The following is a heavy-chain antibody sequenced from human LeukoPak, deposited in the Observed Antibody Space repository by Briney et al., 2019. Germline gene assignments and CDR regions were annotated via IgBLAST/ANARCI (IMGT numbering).Heavy chain of an antibody. D-gene: IGHD1-26*01. CDR3: ARSNSESYYRGYYFDY. J-gene: IGHJ4*02. CDR1: GGSISSFY. CDR2: ISHSGTT. V-gene: IGHV4-59*01. Sequence: SETLSLTCTVSGGSISSFYWSWIRQPPEKGLEWIGYISHSGTTNYNASLKSRVTISVDTSMNQFSLKLSSVTAADTAVYYCARSNSESYYRGYYFDYWGQGTLVTVSS.